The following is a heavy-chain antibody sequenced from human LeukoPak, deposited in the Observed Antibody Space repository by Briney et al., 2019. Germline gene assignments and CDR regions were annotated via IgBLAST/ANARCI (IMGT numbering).Heavy chain of an antibody. Sequence: SGPTLVNPTQTLTLTCTFSGFSLNTRGVGVGWIRQPPGRALEWLALIYWDDDKRYSPSLKSRLTITEDTSKNQVVLTMTNMDPVDTATYFCAHRKNYYDSSVFDNWGQGTLVTVSS. CDR2: IYWDDDK. D-gene: IGHD3-22*01. CDR1: GFSLNTRGVG. CDR3: AHRKNYYDSSVFDN. V-gene: IGHV2-5*02. J-gene: IGHJ4*02.